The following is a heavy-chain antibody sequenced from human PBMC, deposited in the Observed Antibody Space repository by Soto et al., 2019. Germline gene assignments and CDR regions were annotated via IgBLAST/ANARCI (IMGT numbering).Heavy chain of an antibody. J-gene: IGHJ4*02. V-gene: IGHV1-69*12. Sequence: QVQLVQSGAEVKKPGSSVKVSCMASGGTFSSYDISWVRQAPGQGLEWMGGIIPIFGTANYAQKFQGRVTITADESTSTAYMELSSLRSEDTAVYYCAREMVAARPDKWGQGTLVTVSS. D-gene: IGHD6-6*01. CDR1: GGTFSSYD. CDR3: AREMVAARPDK. CDR2: IIPIFGTA.